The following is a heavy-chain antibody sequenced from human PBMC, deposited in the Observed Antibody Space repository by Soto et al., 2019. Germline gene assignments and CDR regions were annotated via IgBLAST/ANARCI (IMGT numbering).Heavy chain of an antibody. CDR2: MNPNSGNT. CDR1: GYTFTSYD. V-gene: IGHV1-8*01. CDR3: ARGAGANYYYYGMGV. Sequence: GASVKVSCKASGYTFTSYDINWVRQATGQGLEWMGWMNPNSGNTGYAQKFQGRVTMTRNTSISTAYMELSSLRSEDTAVYYCARGAGANYYYYGMGVWGQGTTVTVSS. D-gene: IGHD1-26*01. J-gene: IGHJ6*02.